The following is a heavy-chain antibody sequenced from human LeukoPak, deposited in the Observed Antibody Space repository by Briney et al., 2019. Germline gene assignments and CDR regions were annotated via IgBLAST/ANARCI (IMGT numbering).Heavy chain of an antibody. D-gene: IGHD2-2*01. CDR2: INPSGTT. CDR1: GYIFTNYY. CDR3: ARGLPATFDF. V-gene: IGHV1-46*03. Sequence: GASVKVSCKASGYIFTNYYVYWVRQAPGQGLEWMGIINPSGTTTYAQKFQGRVTMTRDTSTSTVYMELSSLRSEDTAVYYCARGLPATFDFWGQGTLVTVSS. J-gene: IGHJ4*02.